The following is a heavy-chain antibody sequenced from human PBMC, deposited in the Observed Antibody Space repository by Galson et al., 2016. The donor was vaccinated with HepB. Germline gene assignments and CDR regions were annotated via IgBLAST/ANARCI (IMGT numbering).Heavy chain of an antibody. CDR1: GFTFSSHG. J-gene: IGHJ6*02. CDR3: AKDVVSDYNPRTYYCYXMDV. V-gene: IGHV3-30*18. CDR2: XXXDGXXX. D-gene: IGHD3-10*01. Sequence: AASGFTFSSHGMHWVXXAPXXXLEXXXVXXXDGXXXQYXXXVXGRFTIXRDNSKNTLYLQMNSMRAEXTSIYYCAKDVVSDYNPRTYYCYXMDVWGQGTTXTXSS.